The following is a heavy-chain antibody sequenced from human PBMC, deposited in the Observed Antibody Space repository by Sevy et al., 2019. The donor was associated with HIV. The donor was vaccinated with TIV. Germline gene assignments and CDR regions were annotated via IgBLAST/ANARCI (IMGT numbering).Heavy chain of an antibody. D-gene: IGHD5-18*01. J-gene: IGHJ4*02. Sequence: GGSLRLSCVASGFTFSSYWMSWVRQAPGKGLEWVANIKQDGSEKYYVDSVKGRITISRDNAKNSLYLQMNSLRAEDTAVYYCARVRGYSYGYVDYWGQGTLVTVSS. CDR2: IKQDGSEK. CDR1: GFTFSSYW. V-gene: IGHV3-7*01. CDR3: ARVRGYSYGYVDY.